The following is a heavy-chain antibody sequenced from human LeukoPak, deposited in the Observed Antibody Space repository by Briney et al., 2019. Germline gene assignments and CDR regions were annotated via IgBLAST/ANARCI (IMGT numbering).Heavy chain of an antibody. V-gene: IGHV3-21*01. CDR2: ISSSSSYI. CDR3: ARLSTSSSSSF. Sequence: GGSLRLSCAASGFTFSSYSMNWVRQAPGKGLEWVSSISSSSSYIYYADSVKGRFAISRDNAKNSLYLQMNGLRAEDTAVYYCARLSTSSSSSFWGQGTLVTVSS. J-gene: IGHJ4*02. CDR1: GFTFSSYS. D-gene: IGHD6-6*01.